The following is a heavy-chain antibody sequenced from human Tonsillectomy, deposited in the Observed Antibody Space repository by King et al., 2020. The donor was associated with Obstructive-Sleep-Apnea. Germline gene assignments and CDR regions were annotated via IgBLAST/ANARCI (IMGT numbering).Heavy chain of an antibody. CDR3: ARDHASLPYDYDSSGYYRGDAFDV. CDR2: ISYDGSTK. J-gene: IGHJ3*01. Sequence: VQLVESGGGVVQPGRSLRLSCAASGFTFSSHGIHWVRQAPGKGLEWVTVISYDGSTKYYPDSVKGRFTISRDNSKNTLYLQMNSLRPEDTAVYYCARDHASLPYDYDSSGYYRGDAFDVWGQGTMVTVSS. V-gene: IGHV3-30*03. D-gene: IGHD3-22*01. CDR1: GFTFSSHG.